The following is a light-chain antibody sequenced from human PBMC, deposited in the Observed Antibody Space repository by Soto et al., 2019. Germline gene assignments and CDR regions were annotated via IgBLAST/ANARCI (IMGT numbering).Light chain of an antibody. CDR3: QQYDNWPPLT. J-gene: IGKJ4*01. Sequence: EVVMTQSPATLSVSPGERVTLSCRARQNVRSHLAWYLQKPGQAPRLLIYGASTRATGIPARFSGSGSGTEFTLTISSLQSEDFAVYYCQQYDNWPPLTFGGGTKVEIK. V-gene: IGKV3-15*01. CDR1: QNVRSH. CDR2: GAS.